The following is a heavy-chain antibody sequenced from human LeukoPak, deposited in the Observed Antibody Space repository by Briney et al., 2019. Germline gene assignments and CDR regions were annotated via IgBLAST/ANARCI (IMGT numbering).Heavy chain of an antibody. CDR2: IYSGGST. D-gene: IGHD3-9*01. J-gene: IGHJ1*01. CDR1: GFTVSSNY. V-gene: IGHV3-66*02. Sequence: GGSLRLSCAASGFTVSSNYMSWVRQAPGKGLEWVSVIYSGGSTYYTDSVKGRFTISRDNSKNTLYLQMNSLSAADTAVYSCAAYFDILTGYTPIEYFQNWGQGTLVTVSS. CDR3: AAYFDILTGYTPIEYFQN.